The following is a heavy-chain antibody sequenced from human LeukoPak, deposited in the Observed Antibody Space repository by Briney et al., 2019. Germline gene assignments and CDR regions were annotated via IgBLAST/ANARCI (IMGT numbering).Heavy chain of an antibody. V-gene: IGHV1-2*02. CDR2: INPNSGGT. D-gene: IGHD1-26*01. CDR3: ARGTVGATVFDY. Sequence: GASVKVSCKASGYTLTGYYMHWVRQAPGQGLEWMGWINPNSGGTNHAQKFQGRVTMTRDTSISTAYMELSRLRSDDTAVYYCARGTVGATVFDYWGQGTLVTVSS. CDR1: GYTLTGYY. J-gene: IGHJ4*02.